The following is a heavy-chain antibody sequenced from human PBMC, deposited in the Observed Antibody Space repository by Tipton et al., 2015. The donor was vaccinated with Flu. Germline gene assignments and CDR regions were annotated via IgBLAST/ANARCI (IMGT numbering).Heavy chain of an antibody. CDR3: ATEYRGGGNRYYFDY. CDR2: IYHSGST. J-gene: IGHJ4*02. D-gene: IGHD4-23*01. CDR1: GFTVSSNY. V-gene: IGHV4-4*02. Sequence: LEQSGGGLIQPGGSLRLSCAASGFTVSSNYMSWVRQAPGKGLEWIGNIYHSGSTNYNPSLKSRVTISLDKSKNQFSLNLSSVTAADTAVYYCATEYRGGGNRYYFDYWGQGTLVTVSS.